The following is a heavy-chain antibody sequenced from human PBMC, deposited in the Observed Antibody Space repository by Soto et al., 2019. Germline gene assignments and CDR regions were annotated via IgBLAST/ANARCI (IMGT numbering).Heavy chain of an antibody. CDR1: GFTVSSNY. CDR2: IYSGGST. D-gene: IGHD3-9*01. Sequence: GGSLRLSCAASGFTVSSNYMSWVRQAPGKGLECVSVIYSGGSTYYADSVKGRFTISRDNSKNTLYLQMNSLRAEDTAVYYCARRGDPDILTGYWYFDLWGRGTLVTVSS. V-gene: IGHV3-66*01. J-gene: IGHJ2*01. CDR3: ARRGDPDILTGYWYFDL.